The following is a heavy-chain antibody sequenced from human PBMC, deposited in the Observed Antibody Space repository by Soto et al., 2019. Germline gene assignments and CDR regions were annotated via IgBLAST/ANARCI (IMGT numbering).Heavy chain of an antibody. CDR2: IYYAGST. CDR3: ASSIAAAGTPYFDY. V-gene: IGHV4-59*08. D-gene: IGHD6-13*01. Sequence: SETLSLTCTVSGGSMIRYYWSWSRQPPGRGLEWIGFIYYAGSTKYNPSLNSRVTISVDTSKNQFSLKLSSVTAADTAVYYCASSIAAAGTPYFDYWGQGTLVTVS. CDR1: GGSMIRYY. J-gene: IGHJ4*02.